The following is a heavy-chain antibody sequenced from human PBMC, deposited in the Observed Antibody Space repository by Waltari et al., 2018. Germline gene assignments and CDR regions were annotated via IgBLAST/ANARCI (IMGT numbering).Heavy chain of an antibody. Sequence: EVQLVQSGAEVTKPGESLKISCKGSGYTFSNYWIAWVRQMPGKGLEWMGIIYPGDSDTRYSPSFQGQVTISADKSISTAYLQWSSLRAEDTAVYYCARDSGAAAGTDFLCDYWGQGTLVIVSS. CDR2: IYPGDSDT. J-gene: IGHJ4*02. V-gene: IGHV5-51*01. CDR1: GYTFSNYW. CDR3: ARDSGAAAGTDFLCDY. D-gene: IGHD6-13*01.